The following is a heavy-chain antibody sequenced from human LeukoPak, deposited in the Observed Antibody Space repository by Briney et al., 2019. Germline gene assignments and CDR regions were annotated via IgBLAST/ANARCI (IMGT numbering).Heavy chain of an antibody. J-gene: IGHJ5*02. CDR1: GFTLRRYT. CDR2: ISTSSTYI. V-gene: IGHV3-21*01. D-gene: IGHD2-2*01. Sequence: PGGSLRLSCAASGFTLRRYTMNWVRQAPGKGLEWVSSISTSSTYIYYADSVKGRSTISRDNAKNSLYLQMNSLRAEDTAVYYCARDDCSTSSCQKHQNWFDPWGQGTLVTVSS. CDR3: ARDDCSTSSCQKHQNWFDP.